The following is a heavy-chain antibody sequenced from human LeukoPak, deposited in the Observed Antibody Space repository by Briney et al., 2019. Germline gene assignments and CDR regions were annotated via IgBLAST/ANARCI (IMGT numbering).Heavy chain of an antibody. V-gene: IGHV3-7*03. Sequence: GGSLRLSCAASGFTFSTYWMSWVRQTPGEGLESVANINQDGSDTYYVDSAKGRFSISRDNAKNSLYLQMNNLRAEDTAVYYCARTLPPTSWAQGTLVPVPS. CDR2: INQDGSDT. CDR3: ARTLPPTS. J-gene: IGHJ5*02. CDR1: GFTFSTYW.